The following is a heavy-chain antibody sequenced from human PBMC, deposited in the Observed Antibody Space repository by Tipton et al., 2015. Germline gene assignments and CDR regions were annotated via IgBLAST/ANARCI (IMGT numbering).Heavy chain of an antibody. Sequence: GSLRLSCVASGFTSSSYEMNWVRQAPGKGLEWVSYISSSGSTIYYADSVKGRFTISRDNAKNSLYLQMNSLRAEDTAVYYCAREGSGWYGADPWGQGTLVTVSS. J-gene: IGHJ5*02. CDR2: ISSSGSTI. CDR3: AREGSGWYGADP. CDR1: GFTSSSYE. V-gene: IGHV3-48*03. D-gene: IGHD6-19*01.